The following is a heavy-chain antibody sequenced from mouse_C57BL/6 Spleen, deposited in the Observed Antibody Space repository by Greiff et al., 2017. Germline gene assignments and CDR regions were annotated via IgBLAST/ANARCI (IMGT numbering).Heavy chain of an antibody. CDR3: ARHGGTACDE. Sequence: EVHLVESGGDLVKPGGSLKLSCAASGFTFSSYGMSWVRQTPDKRLEWVATISSGGSYTYYPDSVKGRFTISRDNAKNTLYLQMSSLKSEDTAMYYCARHGGTACDEWGQGTTLTVAS. J-gene: IGHJ2*01. V-gene: IGHV5-6*01. CDR1: GFTFSSYG. CDR2: ISSGGSYT. D-gene: IGHD1-2*01.